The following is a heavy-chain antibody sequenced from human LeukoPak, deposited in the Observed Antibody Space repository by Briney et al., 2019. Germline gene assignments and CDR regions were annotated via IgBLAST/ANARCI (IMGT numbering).Heavy chain of an antibody. J-gene: IGHJ5*02. D-gene: IGHD3-10*01. CDR2: IYYSGST. CDR1: GGSISSYY. V-gene: IGHV4-59*01. Sequence: SETLSLTCTVSGGSISSYYWSWIRQPPGKGLEWIGYIYYSGSTNYNPSLKSRVTISVDTSKNQFPLKLSSVTAADTAVYYCARFRTTFGELNHWGQGTLVTVSS. CDR3: ARFRTTFGELNH.